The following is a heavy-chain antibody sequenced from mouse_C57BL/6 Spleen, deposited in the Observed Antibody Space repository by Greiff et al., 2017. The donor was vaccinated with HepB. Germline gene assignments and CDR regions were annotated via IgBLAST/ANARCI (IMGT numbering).Heavy chain of an antibody. CDR2: INPSTGGT. CDR1: GYSFTGYY. Sequence: VQLKQSGPELVKPGASVKISCKASGYSFTGYYMNWVKQSPEKSLEWIGEINPSTGGTTYNQKFKAKATLTVDKSSSTAYMQLKSLTSEDSAVYYCARSYYYGSSYVFAYWGQGTLVTVSA. CDR3: ARSYYYGSSYVFAY. J-gene: IGHJ3*01. V-gene: IGHV1-42*01. D-gene: IGHD1-1*01.